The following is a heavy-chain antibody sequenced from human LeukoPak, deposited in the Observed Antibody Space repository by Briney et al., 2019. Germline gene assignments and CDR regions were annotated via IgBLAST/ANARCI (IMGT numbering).Heavy chain of an antibody. J-gene: IGHJ4*02. V-gene: IGHV4-59*01. D-gene: IGHD5-24*01. Sequence: SETLSLTCTVSGVSISSYYWTWIRQPPGKGLEWIGYVYYSGSTNYNPSLKSRVSISVDTSKNQFSLNLSSVTATDTAVYYCAREDGYNFRVIDYWGQGTLVTVPS. CDR1: GVSISSYY. CDR3: AREDGYNFRVIDY. CDR2: VYYSGST.